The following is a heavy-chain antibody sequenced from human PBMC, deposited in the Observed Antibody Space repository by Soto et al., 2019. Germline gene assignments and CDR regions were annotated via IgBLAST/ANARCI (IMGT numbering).Heavy chain of an antibody. CDR2: ISGSGGST. Sequence: GGSLRLSCAASGFTFSSYAMSWVRQAPGKGLEWVSAISGSGGSTYYADSVKGRFTISRDNSKNTLYLQMNSLRAEDTAVYYCAKVVLKYYYDSSGYYDYWGQGTLVTVSS. J-gene: IGHJ4*02. CDR3: AKVVLKYYYDSSGYYDY. D-gene: IGHD3-22*01. V-gene: IGHV3-23*01. CDR1: GFTFSSYA.